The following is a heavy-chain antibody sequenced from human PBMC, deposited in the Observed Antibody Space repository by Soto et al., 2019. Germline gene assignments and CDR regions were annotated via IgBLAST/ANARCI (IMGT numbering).Heavy chain of an antibody. CDR3: AKVAYDFWTTYNRQGVHFDS. J-gene: IGHJ4*02. CDR2: ISAIGGNI. CDR1: GFIFSDYA. D-gene: IGHD3-3*01. Sequence: EVQLLESGGGLARPGGSLRLSCVASGFIFSDYAMTWIRQAPGKGLEWVATISAIGGNIEYTDSLKGRFTISRDNSRNTLYLQMSSLSVEDTAIYFCAKVAYDFWTTYNRQGVHFDSWGQGTLVTVSS. V-gene: IGHV3-23*01.